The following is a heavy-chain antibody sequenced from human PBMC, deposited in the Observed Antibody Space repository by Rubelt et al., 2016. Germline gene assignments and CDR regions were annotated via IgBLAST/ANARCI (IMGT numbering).Heavy chain of an antibody. D-gene: IGHD6-19*01. CDR1: RGAISSYY. CDR2: IYYSGSA. V-gene: IGHV4-59*01. J-gene: IGHJ4*02. Sequence: QVQLKESGPGLLKPSENLSLTCFVSRGAISSYYWSWIRQSPGKGLEWIGSIYYSGSANYNTSLKSRVTISVDTSNNLFSRKLSSVTAADTAVYYCARDPRSGWYGYYFDYWGQGTLLTVSS. CDR3: ARDPRSGWYGYYFDY.